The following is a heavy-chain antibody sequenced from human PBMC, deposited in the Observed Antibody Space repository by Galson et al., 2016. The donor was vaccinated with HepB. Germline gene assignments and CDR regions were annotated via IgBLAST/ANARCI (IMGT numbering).Heavy chain of an antibody. CDR2: INHSGTT. V-gene: IGHV4-31*03. CDR1: AGSISSGGYY. CDR3: ARVSGTAFEI. Sequence: TLSLTCSVSAGSISSGGYYWRWIRQHPGKGLEWIGYINHSGTTYYNPSLSSRADISVDKSKNQFSLEVSSVTAADTADYYCARVSGTAFEIWGHGTMVTVSS. D-gene: IGHD1-1*01. J-gene: IGHJ3*02.